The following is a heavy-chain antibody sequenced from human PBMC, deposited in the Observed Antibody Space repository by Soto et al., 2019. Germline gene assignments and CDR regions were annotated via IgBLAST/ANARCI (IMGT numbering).Heavy chain of an antibody. CDR1: GYTFTSYG. J-gene: IGHJ6*02. CDR3: AREQHIRSPFYYYGMDV. Sequence: ASVKVSCKASGYTFTSYGISWVRQAPGQGLEWMGWISAYNGNTNYAQKLQGRVTMTTDTSTSTAYMELRSLRSDDTAVYYCAREQHIRSPFYYYGMDVWGQGTKVTVSS. CDR2: ISAYNGNT. D-gene: IGHD3-10*01. V-gene: IGHV1-18*01.